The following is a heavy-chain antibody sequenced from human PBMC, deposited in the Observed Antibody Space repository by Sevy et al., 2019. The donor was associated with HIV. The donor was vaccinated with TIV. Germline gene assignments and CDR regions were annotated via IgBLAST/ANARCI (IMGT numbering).Heavy chain of an antibody. D-gene: IGHD3-10*01. Sequence: KQSQTLSLTCAISGDSVSSNSAAWNWIRQSPSRGLEWLGRTYYRSKWYNDYAVSVKSRITINPDTSKNQFSMQLNSVTPEDTAVYYCARDQRYYGSGSPLFDYWGQGTLVTVSS. CDR2: TYYRSKWYN. CDR1: GDSVSSNSAA. J-gene: IGHJ4*02. CDR3: ARDQRYYGSGSPLFDY. V-gene: IGHV6-1*01.